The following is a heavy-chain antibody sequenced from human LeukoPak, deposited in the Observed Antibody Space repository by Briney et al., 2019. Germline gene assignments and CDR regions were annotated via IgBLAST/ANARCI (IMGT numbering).Heavy chain of an antibody. D-gene: IGHD2-21*02. J-gene: IGHJ4*02. CDR1: GFIFSDAW. Sequence: GGSLRLSCAASGFIFSDAWMSWVRQAPGKGLEWVGRIKSKTDGGTTDYAAPVKGRFAISRDDSKNTLYLQMNSLKTEDTAVYYCTTDAVPAYCGGDCSLDYWGQGTLVTVSS. CDR2: IKSKTDGGTT. CDR3: TTDAVPAYCGGDCSLDY. V-gene: IGHV3-15*01.